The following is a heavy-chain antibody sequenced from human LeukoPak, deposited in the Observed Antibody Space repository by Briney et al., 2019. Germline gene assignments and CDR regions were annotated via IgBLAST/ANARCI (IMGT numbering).Heavy chain of an antibody. D-gene: IGHD1-26*01. CDR2: INHSGST. CDR3: ATTGGSYPTSDYFDY. Sequence: KPSETLSLTCAVYGGSFSGYYWSWIRQPPGKGLEWIGEINHSGSTNYNPSLKSRVTISVDTSKNQFSLKLSSVTAADTAVYYCATTGGSYPTSDYFDYWGQGTLVTVSS. V-gene: IGHV4-34*01. J-gene: IGHJ4*02. CDR1: GGSFSGYY.